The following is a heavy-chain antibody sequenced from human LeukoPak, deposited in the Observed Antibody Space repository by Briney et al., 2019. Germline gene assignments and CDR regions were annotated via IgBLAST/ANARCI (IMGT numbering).Heavy chain of an antibody. D-gene: IGHD3-22*01. J-gene: IGHJ4*02. CDR3: AKADYYDSSGYDY. Sequence: PSDTLSLTCAVSGGSISSSNWWSWVRQPPGKGLEWIGEIYHSGSTNYNPSLKSRVTISVDKSKNQFSLKLSSVTAADTAVYYCAKADYYDSSGYDYWGQGTLVTVSS. CDR2: IYHSGST. V-gene: IGHV4-4*02. CDR1: GGSISSSNW.